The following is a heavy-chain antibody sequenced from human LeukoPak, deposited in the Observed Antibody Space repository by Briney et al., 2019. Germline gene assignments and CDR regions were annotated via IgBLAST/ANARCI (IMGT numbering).Heavy chain of an antibody. V-gene: IGHV3-23*01. D-gene: IGHD3-22*01. CDR3: AKGIYDPLDY. CDR2: ISGSGGST. Sequence: GGSLRLSCAASGFTFRSYDMSWVRQAPGKGGEGVSAISGSGGSTYYADSVKGRFTISRDNSKNTLYLQMNSLRAEDTAVYYCAKGIYDPLDYWGQGTLVTVSS. J-gene: IGHJ4*02. CDR1: GFTFRSYD.